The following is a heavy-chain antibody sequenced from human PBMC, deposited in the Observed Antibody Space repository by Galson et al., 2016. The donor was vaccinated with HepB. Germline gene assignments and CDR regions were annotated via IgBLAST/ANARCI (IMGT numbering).Heavy chain of an antibody. J-gene: IGHJ3*02. CDR3: AREGREYYDSRGPGDALDI. CDR1: GFTFSDYY. CDR2: IIRSSGTVVIYT. V-gene: IGHV3-11*05. D-gene: IGHD3-22*01. Sequence: SLRLSCAASGFTFSDYYMNWVRQAPGKGLEWVSSIIRSSGTVVIYTNYADSVKGRFTISRDSAKKSLFLEMDSLRAEDTAVYYCAREGREYYDSRGPGDALDIWGQGTMVTVSS.